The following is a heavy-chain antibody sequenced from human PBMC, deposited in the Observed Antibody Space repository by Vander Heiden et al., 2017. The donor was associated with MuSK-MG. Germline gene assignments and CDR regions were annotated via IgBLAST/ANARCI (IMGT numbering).Heavy chain of an antibody. D-gene: IGHD3-16*02. CDR3: ARGPIMITFGGVIVIPRMQDAFDI. Sequence: VHLQQWGAGLLKPSETLSLTCAVYGGSFSGYYWSWIRQPPGKGLEWIGEINHSGSTNYNPSLKSRVTISVDTSKNQFSLKLSSVTAADTAVYYCARGPIMITFGGVIVIPRMQDAFDIWVQGRMVDVSS. J-gene: IGHJ3*02. CDR2: INHSGST. CDR1: GGSFSGYY. V-gene: IGHV4-34*01.